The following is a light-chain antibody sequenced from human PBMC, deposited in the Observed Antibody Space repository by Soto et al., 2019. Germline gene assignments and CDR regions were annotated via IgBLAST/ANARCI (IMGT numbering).Light chain of an antibody. CDR3: QQSLGNPCT. Sequence: DIQMTQSPSSLSASVGDSVTITCRASQKINNFLNWYQQKPGKAPKLLIFLASTLESGVPSRFGGSGSGTDFTLSISSLQPEDSASYYCQQSLGNPCTFGGGTKVEIQ. CDR1: QKINNF. CDR2: LAS. V-gene: IGKV1-39*01. J-gene: IGKJ4*01.